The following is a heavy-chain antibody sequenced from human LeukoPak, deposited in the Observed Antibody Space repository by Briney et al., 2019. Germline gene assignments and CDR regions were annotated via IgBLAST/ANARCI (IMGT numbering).Heavy chain of an antibody. D-gene: IGHD5-24*01. CDR3: AREEDGYSTYFDY. V-gene: IGHV3-21*01. CDR1: GFTFSSYS. CDR2: ISSSSSYI. J-gene: IGHJ4*02. Sequence: GGSLRLSCAASGFTFSSYSMNWVRQAPGKGLEWVSSISSSSSYIYYADSVKGRFTISRDNAKNSLYLQMNSLRAEDTAVYYCAREEDGYSTYFDYWGQGTLVTVSS.